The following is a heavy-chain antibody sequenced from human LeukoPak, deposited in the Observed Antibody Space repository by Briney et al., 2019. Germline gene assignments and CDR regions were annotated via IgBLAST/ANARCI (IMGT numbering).Heavy chain of an antibody. Sequence: PGGSLRLSCAASRFTFSDYYMSWIRQAPGKGLEWVSYISSSGSTIYYADSVKGRFTISRDNAKNSLYLQMNSLRAEDTAVYYCASTMVRGVKRPNYWGQGTLVTVSS. J-gene: IGHJ4*02. D-gene: IGHD3-10*01. CDR3: ASTMVRGVKRPNY. V-gene: IGHV3-11*04. CDR1: RFTFSDYY. CDR2: ISSSGSTI.